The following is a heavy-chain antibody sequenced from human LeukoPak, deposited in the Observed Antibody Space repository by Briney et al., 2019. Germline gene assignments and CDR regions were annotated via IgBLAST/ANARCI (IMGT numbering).Heavy chain of an antibody. CDR2: ISWNSGSI. V-gene: IGHV3-9*01. CDR3: AKDPSRSARYAFDI. CDR1: GFTFDDYA. J-gene: IGHJ3*02. Sequence: GGSLRLSCAASGFTFDDYAMHWVRHAPGKGLEWVSGISWNSGSIGYADSVKGRFTISRDNAKNSLYLQMNSLRAEDTALYYCAKDPSRSARYAFDIWGQGTMVTVSS.